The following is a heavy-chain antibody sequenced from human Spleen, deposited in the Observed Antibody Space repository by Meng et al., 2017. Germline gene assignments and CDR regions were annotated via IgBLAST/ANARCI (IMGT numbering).Heavy chain of an antibody. CDR1: GFTFSSYA. Sequence: GESLKISCAASGFTFSSYAMSWVRQAPGKGLEWVANIKQDGSEKYYVDSVKGRFTISRDNAKNSLYLQMNSLRAEDTAVYYCARFPPPENYYYGSGSYFPFDYWGQGTLVTVSS. D-gene: IGHD3-10*01. V-gene: IGHV3-7*01. CDR2: IKQDGSEK. J-gene: IGHJ4*02. CDR3: ARFPPPENYYYGSGSYFPFDY.